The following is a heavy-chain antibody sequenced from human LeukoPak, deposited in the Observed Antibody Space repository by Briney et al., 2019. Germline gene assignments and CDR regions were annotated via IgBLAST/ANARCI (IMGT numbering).Heavy chain of an antibody. CDR3: AKGYSGYAPPRYFDY. D-gene: IGHD5-12*01. V-gene: IGHV3-30*04. J-gene: IGHJ4*02. CDR2: ISYDGSNK. Sequence: PGRSLRLSCAASGFTFSSYAMHWDRQAPGKGLEWVAVISYDGSNKYYADSVKGRFTISRDNSKNTLYLQMNSLRAEDTAVYYCAKGYSGYAPPRYFDYWGQGTLVTVSS. CDR1: GFTFSSYA.